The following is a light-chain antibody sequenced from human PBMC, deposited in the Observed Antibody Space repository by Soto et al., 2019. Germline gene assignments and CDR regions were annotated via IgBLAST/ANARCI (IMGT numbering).Light chain of an antibody. CDR3: QQYSSSPSIT. Sequence: EIVMTQSPATLSVSPGERATLSCRASQSVNSRYIAWYQVKPGQAPRLLIYEASSRATGIPDRFSGGGSGTDFTLSISRLEPEDFAVYYCQQYSSSPSITSGQGTRPEIK. CDR1: QSVNSRY. CDR2: EAS. J-gene: IGKJ5*01. V-gene: IGKV3-20*01.